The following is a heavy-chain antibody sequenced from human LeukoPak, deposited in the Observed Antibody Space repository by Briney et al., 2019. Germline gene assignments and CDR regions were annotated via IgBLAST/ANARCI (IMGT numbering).Heavy chain of an antibody. J-gene: IGHJ5*02. Sequence: KTGGSLRLSCAASGFTFSSYAMSWVRQAPGKGLEGVSAICGSGGSTYYADSVKGRFTISRDNSKNTLYLQMNSLRAEDTAVYYCAKDKERDIVLMVYAIAVTFDPWGQGTLVTVSS. CDR2: ICGSGGST. D-gene: IGHD2-8*01. V-gene: IGHV3-23*01. CDR1: GFTFSSYA. CDR3: AKDKERDIVLMVYAIAVTFDP.